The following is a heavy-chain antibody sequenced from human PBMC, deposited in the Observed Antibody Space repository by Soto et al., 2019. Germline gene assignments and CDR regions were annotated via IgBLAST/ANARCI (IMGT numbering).Heavy chain of an antibody. Sequence: GGSLRLSCAASGFTFSSYSMNWVRQAPGKGLEWVSSISSSSSYIYYADSVKGRCTISRDNAKNSLYLQMNSLRAEDTAVYYCARNFRPPTEGGYWGQGPLVPVSA. CDR1: GFTFSSYS. J-gene: IGHJ4*02. V-gene: IGHV3-21*01. CDR2: ISSSSSYI. D-gene: IGHD2-15*01. CDR3: ARNFRPPTEGGY.